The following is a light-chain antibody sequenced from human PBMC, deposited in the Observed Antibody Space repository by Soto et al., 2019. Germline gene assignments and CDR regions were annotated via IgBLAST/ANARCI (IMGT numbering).Light chain of an antibody. CDR2: GAS. J-gene: IGKJ1*01. CDR1: QSVSSSY. V-gene: IGKV3-20*01. CDR3: QPYTTWPPWT. Sequence: IGLTLSLGTVSLSTGEIATLSCMASQSVSSSYLAWYQQKPGQAPRLLIYGASSRATGIPDRFSGSGSGTDFTLTISRLEPEDFAVYYCQPYTTWPPWTFGQGSKV.